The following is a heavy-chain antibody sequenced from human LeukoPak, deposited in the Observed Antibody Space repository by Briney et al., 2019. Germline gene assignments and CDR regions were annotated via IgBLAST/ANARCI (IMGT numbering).Heavy chain of an antibody. CDR2: ISSDGSSK. CDR3: RSNSHDLDI. D-gene: IGHD5-18*01. J-gene: IGHJ3*02. Sequence: GGSLRLSCAASGFTFSSYAMSWVRQAPGKGLEWVAIISSDGSSKNYADSLKGRFTISRDNSKNTLYLQMNSLRAEDTAVYYCRSNSHDLDIWGQGTMVTVSS. CDR1: GFTFSSYA. V-gene: IGHV3-30*04.